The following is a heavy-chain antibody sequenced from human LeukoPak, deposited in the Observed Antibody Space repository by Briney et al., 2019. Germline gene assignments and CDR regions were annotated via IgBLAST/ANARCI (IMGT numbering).Heavy chain of an antibody. CDR1: GFTFSTYG. CDR3: AKRMGPSIAATDLDY. J-gene: IGHJ4*02. D-gene: IGHD6-13*01. V-gene: IGHV3-30*18. CDR2: ISYDGSNK. Sequence: PGGSLRLSCAASGFTFSTYGMEWVRQAPGKGLEWVAVISYDGSNKNYADSVKGRFTISRDNSKNTLYLQMNSLRAEDTAVYYCAKRMGPSIAATDLDYWGQGTLVTVSS.